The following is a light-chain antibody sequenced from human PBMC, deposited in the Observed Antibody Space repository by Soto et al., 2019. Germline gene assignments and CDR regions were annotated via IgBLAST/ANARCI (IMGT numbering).Light chain of an antibody. J-gene: IGKJ2*01. CDR3: MEGTHWPPYT. CDR1: QSLAYSDGNTY. CDR2: KVS. Sequence: EVVMTQSPLSLPVTLGQPASISCRSSQSLAYSDGNTYLTWFQQRPGQSPRRLIYKVSNRDSGVPDRFSGSGSGIDFTLKISRVEAEDVGFYYCMEGTHWPPYTFGQGTKLEIK. V-gene: IGKV2-30*01.